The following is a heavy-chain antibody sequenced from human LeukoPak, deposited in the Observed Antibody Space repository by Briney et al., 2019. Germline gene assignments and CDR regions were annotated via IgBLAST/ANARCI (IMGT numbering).Heavy chain of an antibody. CDR3: AGTYYYDKGAFDI. J-gene: IGHJ3*02. D-gene: IGHD3-22*01. Sequence: EMNWVRQAPGKGLDWVAYINLRGSKVYYADSVKGRFTISRDNSKNTLYLQMNSLRAEDTAVYYCAGTYYYDKGAFDIWAQGTMVTVSS. CDR2: INLRGSKV. V-gene: IGHV3-48*03.